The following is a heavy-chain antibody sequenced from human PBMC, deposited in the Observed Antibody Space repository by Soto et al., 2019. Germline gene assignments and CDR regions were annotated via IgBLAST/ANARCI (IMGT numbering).Heavy chain of an antibody. CDR3: ARDLLDNWNDDLFYI. D-gene: IGHD1-20*01. V-gene: IGHV3-21*01. CDR1: GFTFSSYS. CDR2: ISSSSSYI. Sequence: GGSLRLSCAASGFTFSSYSMNWVRQAPGKGLEWVSSISSSSSYIYYADSVKGRFTISRDNAKNSLYLQMNSLRAEDTAVYYCARDLLDNWNDDLFYIWGQGTMVTVSS. J-gene: IGHJ3*02.